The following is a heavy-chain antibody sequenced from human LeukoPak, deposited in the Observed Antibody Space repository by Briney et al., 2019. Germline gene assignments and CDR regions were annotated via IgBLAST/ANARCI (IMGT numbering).Heavy chain of an antibody. V-gene: IGHV3-66*01. Sequence: GGSLRLSCAASGLTVSSNYMSWVRQAPGKGLEWVSVIYSGGSTYYADSVKGRFTISRDNSKNTLYLQMNSLRAEDTAVYYCAAAYSYGPYYFDYWGQGTLVTVSS. CDR1: GLTVSSNY. CDR2: IYSGGST. D-gene: IGHD5-18*01. J-gene: IGHJ4*02. CDR3: AAAYSYGPYYFDY.